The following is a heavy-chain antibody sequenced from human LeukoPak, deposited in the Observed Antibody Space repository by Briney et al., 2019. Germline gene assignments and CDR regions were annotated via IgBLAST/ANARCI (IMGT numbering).Heavy chain of an antibody. CDR2: INHSGST. Sequence: SETLSLTCAVYGGSFSGYYWSWIRQPPGKGLEWIGEINHSGSTNYNPSLKSRVTISVDTSKNQFSLKLSSVTAADTAVYYCARVSSSSNFDYWGQGTLVTVSS. CDR1: GGSFSGYY. J-gene: IGHJ4*02. CDR3: ARVSSSSNFDY. D-gene: IGHD6-6*01. V-gene: IGHV4-34*01.